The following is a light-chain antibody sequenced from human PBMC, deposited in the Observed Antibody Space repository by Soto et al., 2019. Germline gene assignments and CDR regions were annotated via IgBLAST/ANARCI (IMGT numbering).Light chain of an antibody. CDR3: AAWDDSLSVVV. V-gene: IGLV1-47*01. CDR1: SSNIGSNY. CDR2: RNT. Sequence: QSVLTQPPSASGTPGQRVTISCSGSSSNIGSNYVYWYQQLPGTAPKLLIYRNTQRPSGVPDRFSGSKSGTSASLAISGLRSEDEADYYCAAWDDSLSVVVFVGGTKVTVL. J-gene: IGLJ2*01.